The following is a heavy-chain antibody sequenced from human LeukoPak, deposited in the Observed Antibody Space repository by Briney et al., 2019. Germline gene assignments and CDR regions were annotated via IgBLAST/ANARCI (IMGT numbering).Heavy chain of an antibody. J-gene: IGHJ4*02. CDR2: ISGSGGST. D-gene: IGHD3-22*01. Sequence: PGGSLRLPCAASGFTFSSYAMSWVRQAPGKGLEWVSAISGSGGSTYYADSVKGRFTISRDNSKNTLYLQMNSLRAEDTAVYYCAKERITMIVVVTGFDYWGQGTLVTVSS. CDR3: AKERITMIVVVTGFDY. V-gene: IGHV3-23*01. CDR1: GFTFSSYA.